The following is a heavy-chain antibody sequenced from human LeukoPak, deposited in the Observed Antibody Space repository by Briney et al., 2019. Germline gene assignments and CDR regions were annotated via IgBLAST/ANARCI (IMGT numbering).Heavy chain of an antibody. CDR3: ARDLGVTSIFGVVISAPWFGP. CDR2: ISAYNGNT. V-gene: IGHV1-18*01. CDR1: GYTFTSYG. D-gene: IGHD3-3*01. Sequence: GASVKVSCKASGYTFTSYGISWVRQAPGQGLEWMGWISAYNGNTNYAQKLQGRVTMTTDTSTSTAYMELRSLRSDDTAVYYCARDLGVTSIFGVVISAPWFGPWGQGTLVTVSS. J-gene: IGHJ5*02.